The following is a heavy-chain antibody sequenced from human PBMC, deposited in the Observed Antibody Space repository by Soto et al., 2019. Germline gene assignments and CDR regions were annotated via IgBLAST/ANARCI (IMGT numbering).Heavy chain of an antibody. V-gene: IGHV1-2*04. CDR3: AREGPVVYGSGMGPGRTPSYYYGMDV. D-gene: IGHD3-10*01. CDR2: INPNSGGT. Sequence: ASVKVSCKASGYTFTGYYMHWVRQAPGQGLEWMGWINPNSGGTNYAQKFQGWVTMTRDTSISTAYMELSRLRSDDTAVYYCAREGPVVYGSGMGPGRTPSYYYGMDVWGQGTTVTVSS. CDR1: GYTFTGYY. J-gene: IGHJ6*02.